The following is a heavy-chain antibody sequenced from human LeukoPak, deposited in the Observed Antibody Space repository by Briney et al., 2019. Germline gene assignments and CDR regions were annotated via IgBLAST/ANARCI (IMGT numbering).Heavy chain of an antibody. V-gene: IGHV3-43*01. CDR3: ARDNFGTIDY. Sequence: GGSLGLSCAASGFNFDHYTMHWVRQAPGKGLEWVSLFSWNGTNTHYADSVKGRFTISRDNNKDSLYLQMSSLTTEDTALYYCARDNFGTIDYWGQGTLVTVSS. D-gene: IGHD3/OR15-3a*01. CDR2: FSWNGTNT. J-gene: IGHJ4*02. CDR1: GFNFDHYT.